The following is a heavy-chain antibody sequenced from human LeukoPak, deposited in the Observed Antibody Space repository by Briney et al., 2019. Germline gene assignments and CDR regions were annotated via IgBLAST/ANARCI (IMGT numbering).Heavy chain of an antibody. CDR1: GFTLSDHY. J-gene: IGHJ4*02. CDR2: SRNKANSYTT. CDR3: ARGDSSGYSNY. Sequence: GGSLRLSCAASGFTLSDHYMDWVRQAPGKGLELVGRSRNKANSYTTEYAASVTGRFTIARDDSENSLYLQMNSLKTEDTAVYYCARGDSSGYSNYWGQGTLVTVSS. V-gene: IGHV3-72*01. D-gene: IGHD3-22*01.